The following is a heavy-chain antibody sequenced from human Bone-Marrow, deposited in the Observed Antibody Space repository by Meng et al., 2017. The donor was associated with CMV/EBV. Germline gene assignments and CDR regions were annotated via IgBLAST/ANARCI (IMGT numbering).Heavy chain of an antibody. J-gene: IGHJ1*01. D-gene: IGHD6-13*01. CDR3: ARDPYLAAAGTIYFQH. V-gene: IGHV1-18*04. Sequence: GGSLRLSCKGSGYSFTSYWIGWVRQMPGKGLEWMGWISAYNGETHYAQKLQGRVTMTTDTSTSTVYMELRSLRSDDTAVYYCARDPYLAAAGTIYFQHWGQGTLVTVSS. CDR1: GYSFTSYW. CDR2: ISAYNGET.